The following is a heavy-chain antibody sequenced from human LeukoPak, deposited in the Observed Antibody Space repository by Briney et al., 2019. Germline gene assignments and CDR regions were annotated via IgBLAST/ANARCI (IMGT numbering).Heavy chain of an antibody. Sequence: PGGSLRLSCVGSGFNVTTNNMYWVRQAPGKGLECVSTFLAGGLLDYADSVRDRFTISRDTSKNTLYLQMNSLSAEDTAVYYCGRRFCNSCPLDLWGQGTLVTVSS. CDR3: GRRFCNSCPLDL. V-gene: IGHV3-66*04. CDR2: FLAGGLL. J-gene: IGHJ4*02. D-gene: IGHD2-21*01. CDR1: GFNVTTNN.